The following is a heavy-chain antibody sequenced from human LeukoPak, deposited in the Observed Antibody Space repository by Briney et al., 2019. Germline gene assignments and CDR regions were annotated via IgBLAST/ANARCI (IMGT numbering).Heavy chain of an antibody. CDR3: ARYYGDLYYYGMDV. J-gene: IGHJ6*02. CDR2: IYYSGST. V-gene: IGHV4-59*01. D-gene: IGHD4-17*01. Sequence: SETLSLTCTVSGGSISTYYWSWIRQPPGKGLEWIGYIYYSGSTNYNPSLKSRVTISVDTSKNQFSLKLSSVTAADTAVYYCARYYGDLYYYGMDVWGQGTTVTVSS. CDR1: GGSISTYY.